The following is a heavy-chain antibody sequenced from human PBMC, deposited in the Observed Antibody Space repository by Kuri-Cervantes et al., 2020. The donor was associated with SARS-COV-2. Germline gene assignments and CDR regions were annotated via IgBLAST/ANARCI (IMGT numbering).Heavy chain of an antibody. J-gene: IGHJ4*02. V-gene: IGHV3-74*01. CDR3: VRDGDHWNFDY. Sequence: GGSLRLSCAASGFTFSGHWIHWARQAPGKGLVWVSRINPDGSYTNNADSVKGRFTLSRDNAKNMLFLQMNSLRAEDTAVYYCVRDGDHWNFDYWGQGTRVTCYS. D-gene: IGHD1-1*01. CDR2: INPDGSYT. CDR1: GFTFSGHW.